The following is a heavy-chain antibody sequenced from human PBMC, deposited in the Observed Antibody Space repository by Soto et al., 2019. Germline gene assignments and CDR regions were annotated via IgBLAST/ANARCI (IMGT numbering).Heavy chain of an antibody. CDR1: GGSISSSSYY. Sequence: QLQLQESGPGLVKPSETLSLTCTVSGGSISSSSYYWGWIRQPPGKGLEWIGSIYYSGSTYYNPSHKSRVTISVDTSKNQFSLKLSSVTAADTAVYYCASVTTRGYFDYWGQGTLVTVSS. V-gene: IGHV4-39*01. D-gene: IGHD4-17*01. J-gene: IGHJ4*02. CDR3: ASVTTRGYFDY. CDR2: IYYSGST.